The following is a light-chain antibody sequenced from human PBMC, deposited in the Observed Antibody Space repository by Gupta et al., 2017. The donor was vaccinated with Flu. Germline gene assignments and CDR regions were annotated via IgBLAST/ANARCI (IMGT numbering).Light chain of an antibody. Sequence: QLVLTQSPSASASLGASVKLTCTLSSGHSSNAFAWHQQQPEKGPRYLIKLNSDGSHYKGDGIPDRFSGSSSGAERYLTIASLQSEDEADYYCQTWGTAIRVFGGGTKLTVL. CDR1: SGHSSNA. CDR2: LNSDGSH. CDR3: QTWGTAIRV. J-gene: IGLJ3*02. V-gene: IGLV4-69*01.